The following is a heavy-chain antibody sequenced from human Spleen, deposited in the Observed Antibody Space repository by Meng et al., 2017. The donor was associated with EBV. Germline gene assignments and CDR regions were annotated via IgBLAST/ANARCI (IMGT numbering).Heavy chain of an antibody. D-gene: IGHD1-14*01. J-gene: IGHJ4*02. CDR1: GFTFSGHG. CDR3: ARGLEPTLKLDY. V-gene: IGHV3-23*01. CDR2: SSGSGGRT. Sequence: EVGAWVYEAGSLATGCSLTSSCAVSGFTFSGHGLGCGRQAQGKGWKRVSSSSGSGGRTYHSDSVKGRVTVSRDSSNNTLYLQMNSLRADDTALYYCARGLEPTLKLDYWGQGTLVTVSS.